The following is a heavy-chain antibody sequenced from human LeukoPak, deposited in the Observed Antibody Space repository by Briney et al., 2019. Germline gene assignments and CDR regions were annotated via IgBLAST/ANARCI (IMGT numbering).Heavy chain of an antibody. CDR2: IYNSGST. V-gene: IGHV4-30-4*08. Sequence: PSQTLSLTCTVSGGSISSGDFYWSWIRQPPGQGLEWIAYIYNSGSTYYNPSLKSRVTLSLDTSKNQFSLKLSSVTAADTAVYYCARLSIAAAGYWGQGTLVTVSS. J-gene: IGHJ4*02. CDR3: ARLSIAAAGY. D-gene: IGHD6-13*01. CDR1: GGSISSGDFY.